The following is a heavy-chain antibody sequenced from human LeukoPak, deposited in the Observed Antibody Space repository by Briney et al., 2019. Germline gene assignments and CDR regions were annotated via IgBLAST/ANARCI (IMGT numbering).Heavy chain of an antibody. V-gene: IGHV6-1*01. CDR3: ARDRTYHYDSSGYSIDWYFDL. J-gene: IGHJ2*01. CDR1: GDSVSSNSAA. Sequence: SQTLSLTCAISGDSVSSNSAAWNWIRQSPSRGLEWLGRTYYRSKWYNDYAVSVKSRITINPDTSKNQFSLQLNSVTPEDTAVYYCARDRTYHYDSSGYSIDWYFDLWGRGTLVTVSS. D-gene: IGHD3-22*01. CDR2: TYYRSKWYN.